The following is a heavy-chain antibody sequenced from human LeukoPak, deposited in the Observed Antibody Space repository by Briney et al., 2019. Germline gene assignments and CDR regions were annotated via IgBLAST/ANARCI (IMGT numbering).Heavy chain of an antibody. D-gene: IGHD2-2*01. CDR3: AREMFGTSRPSDY. Sequence: TGGSLRLSCAASGFTFSSYAMHWVRQAPGKGLEWVAVISYDGSNKYYADSVKGRFTISRDNSKNTLYLQMNSLRSEDTALYYCAREMFGTSRPSDYWGQGTLVTVSS. CDR1: GFTFSSYA. J-gene: IGHJ4*02. CDR2: ISYDGSNK. V-gene: IGHV3-30-3*01.